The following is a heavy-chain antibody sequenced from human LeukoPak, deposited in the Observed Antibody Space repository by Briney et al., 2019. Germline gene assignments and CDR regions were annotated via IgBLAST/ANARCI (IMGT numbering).Heavy chain of an antibody. J-gene: IGHJ4*02. V-gene: IGHV1-69*13. CDR1: GGTFSSYA. Sequence: SVKVSCKASGGTFSSYAISWVRQAPGQGLEWMGGIIPIFGTANYAQKFQGRVTITADESTSTAYMELSSLRSEDTAVYYCAGRSYYDSSGYFDYWDQGTLVTVSS. CDR2: IIPIFGTA. D-gene: IGHD3-22*01. CDR3: AGRSYYDSSGYFDY.